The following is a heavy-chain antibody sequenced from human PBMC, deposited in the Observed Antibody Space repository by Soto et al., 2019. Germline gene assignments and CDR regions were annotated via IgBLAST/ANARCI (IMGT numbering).Heavy chain of an antibody. CDR3: ARRMWLVGNDAFDI. J-gene: IGHJ3*02. CDR1: GGSFSGYY. Sequence: SETLSLTCAVYGGSFSGYYWSWIRQPPGKGLEWIGEINHSGSTNYNPSLKSRVTISVDTSKNQFSLKLSSVTAADTAVYYCARRMWLVGNDAFDIWGQGTMVTVSS. CDR2: INHSGST. V-gene: IGHV4-34*01. D-gene: IGHD6-19*01.